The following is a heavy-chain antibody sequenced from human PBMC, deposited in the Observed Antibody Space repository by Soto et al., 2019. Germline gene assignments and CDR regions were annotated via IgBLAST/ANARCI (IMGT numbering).Heavy chain of an antibody. CDR2: ISVTDTTI. J-gene: IGHJ6*02. V-gene: IGHV3-48*02. CDR1: VFAFSTYN. Sequence: PGGSLRLSCVAYVFAFSTYNMNLVRQAPGMGLECVSYISVTDTTIYYADSVRGRFIISRYNAKNSLYLHMNSLRDDETAVYYCARDRGKVTNYVGQEYGMDVWGRGNTVTVSS. D-gene: IGHD4-17*01. CDR3: ARDRGKVTNYVGQEYGMDV.